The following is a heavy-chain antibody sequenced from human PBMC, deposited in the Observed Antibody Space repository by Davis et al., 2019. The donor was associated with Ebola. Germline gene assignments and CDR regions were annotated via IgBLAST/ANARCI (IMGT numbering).Heavy chain of an antibody. Sequence: SVKVSCKASGYTFTSYGISWVRQAPGQGLEWMGGIIPIFGTANYAQKFQGRVTITADESTSTVYMELSSLRSEDTAVYYCARQYSSSWCWFDPWGQGTLVTVSS. CDR1: GYTFTSYG. J-gene: IGHJ5*02. V-gene: IGHV1-69*13. CDR2: IIPIFGTA. CDR3: ARQYSSSWCWFDP. D-gene: IGHD6-6*01.